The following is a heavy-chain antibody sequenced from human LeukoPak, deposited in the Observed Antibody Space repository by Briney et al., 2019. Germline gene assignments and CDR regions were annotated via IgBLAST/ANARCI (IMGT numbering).Heavy chain of an antibody. CDR1: GFTFGDHT. V-gene: IGHV3-48*03. CDR3: ARDSGSYRGFDY. D-gene: IGHD1-26*01. J-gene: IGHJ4*02. Sequence: GESLKISCAASGFTFGDHTLNWVRQAPGKGLEWISFISSRGSSIYYADSVKGRFTISRDNAKNSLYLQMNSLRAEDTAVYYCARDSGSYRGFDYWGQGTPVTVSS. CDR2: ISSRGSSI.